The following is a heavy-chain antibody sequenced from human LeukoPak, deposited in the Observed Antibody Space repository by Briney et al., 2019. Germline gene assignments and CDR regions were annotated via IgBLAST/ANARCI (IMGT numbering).Heavy chain of an antibody. V-gene: IGHV4-59*08. D-gene: IGHD3-22*01. J-gene: IGHJ3*02. Sequence: SETLSLTCTVSGGSISSYYWSWIRQPPGKGLEWIGYIYYSGSTSYNPSLKSRVTISVDTSKNQFSLKLSSVTAADTAVYYCARHNDTPYYYDSPDAFDIWGQGTMVAVSS. CDR1: GGSISSYY. CDR2: IYYSGST. CDR3: ARHNDTPYYYDSPDAFDI.